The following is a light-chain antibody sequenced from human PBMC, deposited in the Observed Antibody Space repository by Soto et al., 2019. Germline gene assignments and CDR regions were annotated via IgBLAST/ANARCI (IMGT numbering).Light chain of an antibody. V-gene: IGKV1-5*03. Sequence: DIQMTQSPSTLSASVGDRVTITCRASQSISSWLAWYQQKPGKAPKLLIYKASSLESGVPSRFSGSGSGTEFTLTISSLQPDNFAPKSCQQKNSYSSTFGQGTKLKIK. CDR2: KAS. J-gene: IGKJ2*01. CDR1: QSISSW. CDR3: QQKNSYSST.